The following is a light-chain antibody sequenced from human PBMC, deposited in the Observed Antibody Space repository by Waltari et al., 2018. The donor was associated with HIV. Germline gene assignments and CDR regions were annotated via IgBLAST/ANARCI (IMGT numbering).Light chain of an antibody. J-gene: IGLJ3*02. V-gene: IGLV2-11*01. CDR3: CSYAGTYTCVL. CDR1: SSDVGGYDS. CDR2: EVI. Sequence: QSALTQPRSVSGSPGQSVTISCTGTSSDVGGYDSVSWYLQHPRKVPKLIIYEVIKRPSGVLSGRFASTSANMTAFTISARLTEDEADYFCCSYAGTYTCVLFGGGTKLTVL.